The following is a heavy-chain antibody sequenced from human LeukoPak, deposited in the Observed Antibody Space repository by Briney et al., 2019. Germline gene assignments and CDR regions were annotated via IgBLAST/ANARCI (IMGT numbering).Heavy chain of an antibody. CDR2: ISYDGSNK. CDR1: GFTFSSYA. CDR3: AITFADYGTFDY. D-gene: IGHD4-17*01. V-gene: IGHV3-30*03. Sequence: GGSLRLSCAASGFTFSSYAMSWVRQAPGKGLEWVAVISYDGSNKYYADSVKGRFTISRDNSKNTLYLQMNSLRAEDTAVYYCAITFADYGTFDYWGQGTLVTVSS. J-gene: IGHJ4*02.